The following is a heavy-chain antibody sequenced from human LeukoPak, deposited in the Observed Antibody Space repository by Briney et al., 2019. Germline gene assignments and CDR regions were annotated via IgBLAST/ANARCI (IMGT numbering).Heavy chain of an antibody. D-gene: IGHD6-19*01. CDR2: IYYSGST. J-gene: IGHJ4*02. V-gene: IGHV4-59*01. CDR3: ARVSSGWYYFDY. Sequence: KTSETLSLTCTVSGGSISSYYWSWIRQPPGKGLEWIGYIYYSGSTNYNPSLKSRVTISVDTSKNQFSLKLSSVTAADTAVYYCARVSSGWYYFDYWGQGTLVTVSS. CDR1: GGSISSYY.